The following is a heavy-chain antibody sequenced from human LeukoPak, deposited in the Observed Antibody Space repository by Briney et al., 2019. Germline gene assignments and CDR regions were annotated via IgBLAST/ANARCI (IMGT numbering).Heavy chain of an antibody. D-gene: IGHD5-18*01. CDR3: ARTTEGGYSYGSFYYYYMDV. CDR2: IYYIGRT. Sequence: SETLSLTCTVSGGSITKYYWSWIRHPPGKGLEGSGFIYYIGRTNYSPSLKGRVTISVDTSKNQFSLKLSSVTAADTAVYYCARTTEGGYSYGSFYYYYMDVWGKGATVTISS. V-gene: IGHV4-59*01. J-gene: IGHJ6*03. CDR1: GGSITKYY.